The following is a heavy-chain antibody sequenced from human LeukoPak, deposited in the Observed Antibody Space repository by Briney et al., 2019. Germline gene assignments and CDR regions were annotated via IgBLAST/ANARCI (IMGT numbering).Heavy chain of an antibody. CDR2: IHNGGST. V-gene: IGHV3-53*01. J-gene: IGHJ4*02. Sequence: GGSLRLSCAASGFIVSTNYMTWVRQAPGKGLEWVSVIHNGGSTYYADSVKGRFTLSRDNSKNTLYLQMNSLRAEDTAVYYCAKDGSGPWGQGTLVTVSS. D-gene: IGHD3-10*01. CDR3: AKDGSGP. CDR1: GFIVSTNY.